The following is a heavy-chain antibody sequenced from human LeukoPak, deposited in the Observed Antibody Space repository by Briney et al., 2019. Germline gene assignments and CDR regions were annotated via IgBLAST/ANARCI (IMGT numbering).Heavy chain of an antibody. CDR1: GYTFTSYG. Sequence: ASVKVSCKASGYTFTSYGISWVRQAPGQGLEWMGWISAYNGNTNYAQKLQGRVTMTTDTSTSTAYMELRSLRSDDTAVYYCARERITIFVVVPLGYYYMDVWGKGTTVTVSS. CDR2: ISAYNGNT. D-gene: IGHD3-3*01. J-gene: IGHJ6*03. V-gene: IGHV1-18*01. CDR3: ARERITIFVVVPLGYYYMDV.